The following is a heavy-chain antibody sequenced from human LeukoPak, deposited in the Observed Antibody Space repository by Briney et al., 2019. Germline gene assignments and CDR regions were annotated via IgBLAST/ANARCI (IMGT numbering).Heavy chain of an antibody. J-gene: IGHJ4*02. CDR3: APGGYSGYDHDY. CDR1: GFTFTDAW. V-gene: IGHV3-15*01. CDR2: IKSKTDGGTT. Sequence: GGSLRLSCAVPGFTFTDAWMSWVRKAPGKGLEWVGRIKSKTDGGTTDYAAPVKGRFTISRDDSKNTLYLQMNSLKIEDTAVYYCAPGGYSGYDHDYWGQGTLVAVSS. D-gene: IGHD5-12*01.